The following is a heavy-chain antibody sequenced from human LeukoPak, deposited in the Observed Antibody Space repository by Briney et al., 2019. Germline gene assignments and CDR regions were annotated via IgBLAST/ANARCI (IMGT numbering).Heavy chain of an antibody. Sequence: SETLSLTCTVSGGSISSSSYYWGWIRQPPGKGLEWIGSIYYSGSTYYNPSLKSRVTISVDTSKNQFSLKLSSVTAADTAVYYCASRGYSYGYLYRVLSYNWFDPWGQGTLVTVSS. CDR2: IYYSGST. J-gene: IGHJ5*02. CDR1: GGSISSSSYY. V-gene: IGHV4-39*01. CDR3: ASRGYSYGYLYRVLSYNWFDP. D-gene: IGHD5-18*01.